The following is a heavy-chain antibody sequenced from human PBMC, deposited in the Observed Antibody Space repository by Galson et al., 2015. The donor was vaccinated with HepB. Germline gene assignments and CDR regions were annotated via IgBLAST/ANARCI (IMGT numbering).Heavy chain of an antibody. V-gene: IGHV3-33*01. CDR1: GFTFSSYG. J-gene: IGHJ4*02. D-gene: IGHD2-2*01. CDR2: IWYDGSNK. Sequence: LRLSCAASGFTFSSYGMHWVRQAPGKGLEWVAVIWYDGSNKYYADSVKGRFTISRDNSKNTLYLQMNSLRAEDTAVYYCARDDIVVVPAAQFTGGFDYWGQGTLVTVSS. CDR3: ARDDIVVVPAAQFTGGFDY.